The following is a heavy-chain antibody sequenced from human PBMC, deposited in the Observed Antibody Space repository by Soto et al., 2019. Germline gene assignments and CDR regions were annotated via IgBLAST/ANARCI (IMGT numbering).Heavy chain of an antibody. CDR3: AAHHGSSGGLKASYYFDY. D-gene: IGHD6-19*01. V-gene: IGHV3-30*03. J-gene: IGHJ4*02. CDR1: GFTFSGYG. CDR2: ISYDGSKV. Sequence: QVQLVESGGGVAQPGRSLRLSCAASGFTFSGYGMAWVRQAPGKGLEWVAVISYDGSKVNYVDLVKGRFTISRDNSKNTLSLQMNSLRPEDTAVYYCAAHHGSSGGLKASYYFDYWGQGTLVTVSS.